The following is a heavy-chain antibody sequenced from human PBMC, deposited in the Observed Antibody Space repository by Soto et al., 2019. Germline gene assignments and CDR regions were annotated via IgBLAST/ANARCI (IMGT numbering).Heavy chain of an antibody. CDR2: IWHDGSSV. V-gene: IGHV3-33*01. J-gene: IGHJ4*02. Sequence: QVQLVESGGGVVQPGRSLRLSCVASPVTFSYDGMHWVRQAPGKGLEWVAVIWHDGSSVYYADSVNGRFTISRDNSKNTLYLQMNSLRDEDTAVYLCARDTRLAVADEGAFDSWGQGTLVTVSS. CDR3: ARDTRLAVADEGAFDS. D-gene: IGHD6-19*01. CDR1: PVTFSYDG.